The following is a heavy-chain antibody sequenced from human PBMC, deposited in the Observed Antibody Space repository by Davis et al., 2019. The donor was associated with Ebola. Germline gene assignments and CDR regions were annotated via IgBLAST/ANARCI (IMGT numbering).Heavy chain of an antibody. J-gene: IGHJ6*02. CDR3: ARAAAYSSPSREGHRAGNYYYYYGMDV. D-gene: IGHD6-13*01. CDR1: GYTFTSYY. Sequence: ASVKVSCKASGYTFTSYYMHWVRQAPGQGLEWMGIINPSGGSTSYAQKFQGRVTMTRDTSTSTVYMELSSLRSEDTAVYYCARAAAYSSPSREGHRAGNYYYYYGMDVWGQGTTVTVSS. CDR2: INPSGGST. V-gene: IGHV1-46*01.